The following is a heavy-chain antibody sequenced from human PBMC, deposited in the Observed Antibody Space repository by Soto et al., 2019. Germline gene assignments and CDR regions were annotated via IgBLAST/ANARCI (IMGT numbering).Heavy chain of an antibody. D-gene: IGHD3-3*01. V-gene: IGHV5-51*01. CDR3: ARGGVSTRTFDY. CDR1: GYNFAAYW. CDR2: IYPSDSDT. Sequence: GESLKSSSNGSGYNFAAYWIARVRQMPGKGLELLGIIYPSDSDTRYRPSFQGQVTISADKAISSAYLQWSSLRASDTAMYSCARGGVSTRTFDYWGQGTPVTVSS. J-gene: IGHJ4*02.